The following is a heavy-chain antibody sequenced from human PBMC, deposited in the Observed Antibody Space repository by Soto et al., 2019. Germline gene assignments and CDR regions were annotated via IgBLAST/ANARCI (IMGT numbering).Heavy chain of an antibody. J-gene: IGHJ3*02. D-gene: IGHD6-13*01. CDR3: ASSLMSSSWYTNHAFDI. CDR2: IDPSDSYT. CDR1: GYSFTSYW. Sequence: GESLKISCKGSGYSFTSYWISWVRQMPGKGLEWVGRIDPSDSYTNYSPSFQGHVTISADKSISTAYLQWSSLKASDTAMYYCASSLMSSSWYTNHAFDIWGQGTMVTVSS. V-gene: IGHV5-10-1*01.